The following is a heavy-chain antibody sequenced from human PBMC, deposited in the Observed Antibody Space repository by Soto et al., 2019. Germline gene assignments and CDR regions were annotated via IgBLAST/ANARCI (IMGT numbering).Heavy chain of an antibody. CDR2: LSDSGGSI. V-gene: IGHV3-23*01. J-gene: IGHJ4*02. CDR1: GFTFNSHA. Sequence: EVQLLESGGGLVQPGGSLRLSCTASGFTFNSHAMTWVRQAPGKGLEWVSGLSDSGGSIYYADSVKGRFTISRDNSMNTLYLQMNTLRAEDTAVYYCAKVSSAWYAGFFDLWGQGTLVTVSS. D-gene: IGHD2-8*01. CDR3: AKVSSAWYAGFFDL.